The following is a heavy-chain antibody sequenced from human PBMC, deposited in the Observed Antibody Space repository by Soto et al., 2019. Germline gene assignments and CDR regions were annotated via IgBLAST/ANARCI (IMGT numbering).Heavy chain of an antibody. Sequence: GGSLRLSCEVSGFSVAANYMSWVRQAPGKGLEWVSVIFSGGSTYYVDSVKGRFTISRHNSKNTLYLQMNSLRAEDTAVYYCARAGGVYWGQGTLVTVSS. CDR1: GFSVAANY. CDR3: ARAGGVY. V-gene: IGHV3-53*04. CDR2: IFSGGST. J-gene: IGHJ4*02. D-gene: IGHD2-8*02.